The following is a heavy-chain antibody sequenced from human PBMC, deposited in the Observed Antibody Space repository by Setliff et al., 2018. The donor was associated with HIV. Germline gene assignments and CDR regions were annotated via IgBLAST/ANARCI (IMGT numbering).Heavy chain of an antibody. Sequence: SETLSLTCAVSGGSISSSNWWSWVRQPPGKGLEWIGEINHSGSISSNPSLKSRVTMSVDTSKNQFSLKLSSVTAADTAVFYCARGTTGYSTIWYRNGLTYYYYMDVWGKGAKVTVSS. D-gene: IGHD6-13*01. J-gene: IGHJ6*03. CDR2: INHSGSI. V-gene: IGHV4-4*02. CDR1: GGSISSSNW. CDR3: ARGTTGYSTIWYRNGLTYYYYMDV.